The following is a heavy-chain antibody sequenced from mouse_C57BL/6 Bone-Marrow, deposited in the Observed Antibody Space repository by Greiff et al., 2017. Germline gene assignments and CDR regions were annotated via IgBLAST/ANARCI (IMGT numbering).Heavy chain of an antibody. CDR3: ARSRIVHYYGSNYIDY. Sequence: QVQLQQPGAELVMPGASVKLSCKASGYTFTSYWMHWVKQRPGQGLEWIGEIDPSDSYTNYNQKFKGKSTLTVDKSSSTAYMQLSSLTSEDSAVXYCARSRIVHYYGSNYIDYWGQGTTLTVSA. V-gene: IGHV1-69*01. CDR1: GYTFTSYW. J-gene: IGHJ2*01. CDR2: IDPSDSYT. D-gene: IGHD1-1*01.